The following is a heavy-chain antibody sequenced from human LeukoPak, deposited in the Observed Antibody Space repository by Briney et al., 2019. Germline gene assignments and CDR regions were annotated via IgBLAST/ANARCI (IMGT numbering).Heavy chain of an antibody. CDR2: IYLSGST. D-gene: IGHD3-10*01. CDR3: ARGGYYFDY. Sequence: SETLSLTCTVSGGSLYSYYWSWIRQSPGKGLEWIGYIYLSGSTNYNPSLKSRVTISVDTSKNQFSLRLSSVTAADTAVYFCARGGYYFDYWGQGTLVTVSS. V-gene: IGHV4-59*01. J-gene: IGHJ4*02. CDR1: GGSLYSYY.